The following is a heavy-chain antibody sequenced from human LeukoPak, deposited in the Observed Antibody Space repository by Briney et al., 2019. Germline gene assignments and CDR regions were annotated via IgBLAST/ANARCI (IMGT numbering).Heavy chain of an antibody. CDR2: IWYDGSNK. V-gene: IGHV3-33*06. Sequence: GGSLRLSCAASGFTFSNAWMSWVRQAPGKGLEWVAVIWYDGSNKYYADSAKGRFTISRDNSKNTLYLQMNSLRAEDTAVYYCAKDFPSGYYYDSSGYYYDWFDPWGQGTLVTVSS. J-gene: IGHJ5*02. CDR3: AKDFPSGYYYDSSGYYYDWFDP. CDR1: GFTFSNAW. D-gene: IGHD3-22*01.